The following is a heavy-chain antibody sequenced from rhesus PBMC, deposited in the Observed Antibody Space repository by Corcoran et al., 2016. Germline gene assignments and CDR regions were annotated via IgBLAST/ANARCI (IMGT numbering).Heavy chain of an antibody. J-gene: IGHJ2*01. CDR3: ARSGGYFDL. Sequence: QVQLQESGPGLVKPSEPLSLTCAVSGYSISSGYGWSWIRQPQGKGREWVGYIGGSMGSNNYNPPLKSRVTIAKDTSKNQFALKLSSVTAADTAVYYCARSGGYFDLWGPGTPITISS. CDR2: IGGSMGSN. V-gene: IGHV4-127*01. CDR1: GYSISSGYG.